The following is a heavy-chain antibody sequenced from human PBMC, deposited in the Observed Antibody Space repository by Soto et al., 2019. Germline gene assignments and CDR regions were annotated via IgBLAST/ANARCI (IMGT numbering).Heavy chain of an antibody. CDR3: ASDAVGGNNDY. D-gene: IGHD2-15*01. CDR1: GGCISSYY. V-gene: IGHV4-59*08. CDR2: IYYSGST. Sequence: SETLALTCTVYGGCISSYYLSWIRQPPGKGLEWIGYIYYSGSTNYNPSLKSRVTISVDTSKNQFSLKLSSVTAADTAVYYCASDAVGGNNDYLAQRTAVPVSS. J-gene: IGHJ4*02.